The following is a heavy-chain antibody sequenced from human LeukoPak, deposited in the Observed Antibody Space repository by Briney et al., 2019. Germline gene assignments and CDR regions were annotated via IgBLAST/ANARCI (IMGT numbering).Heavy chain of an antibody. V-gene: IGHV3-15*01. J-gene: IGHJ4*02. CDR3: THTLRGVPGD. D-gene: IGHD3-10*01. CDR1: GITLINAW. CDR2: IKCNTGGRET. Sequence: PGRTLRLSCAASGITLINAWMTWVRQAPAKGLECIGRIKCNTGGRETVSAAPVKGRFIISRDESKSTMYLQMNNLKIEVTALYFCTHTLRGVPGDWGQGTLVTVSS.